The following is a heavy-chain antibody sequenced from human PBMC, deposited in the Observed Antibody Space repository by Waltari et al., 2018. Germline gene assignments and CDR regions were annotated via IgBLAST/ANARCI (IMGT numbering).Heavy chain of an antibody. Sequence: QVQLQESGPGLVKPSETLSLTCAVSGYSISSGYYWGWIRQPPGKGLEWIGSIYHSGSTYYNPSLKSRVTISVDTSKNQFSRKRSSVTAADTAVYYCATTPSPFDIWGQGTMVTVSS. J-gene: IGHJ3*02. CDR1: GYSISSGYY. V-gene: IGHV4-38-2*01. CDR3: ATTPSPFDI. D-gene: IGHD2-15*01. CDR2: IYHSGST.